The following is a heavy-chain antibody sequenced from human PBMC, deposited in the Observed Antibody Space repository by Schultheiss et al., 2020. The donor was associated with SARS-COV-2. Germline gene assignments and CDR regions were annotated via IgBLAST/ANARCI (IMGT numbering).Heavy chain of an antibody. J-gene: IGHJ4*02. CDR3: AKALRGRGSSWCGPDY. Sequence: GGSLRLSCAASGFTFDDYAMHWVRQAPGKGLEWVSGISWNSGSIGYADSVKGRFTISRDNAKNSLYLQMNSLRAEDTALYYCAKALRGRGSSWCGPDYWGQGTLVTVSS. D-gene: IGHD6-13*01. CDR2: ISWNSGSI. CDR1: GFTFDDYA. V-gene: IGHV3-9*01.